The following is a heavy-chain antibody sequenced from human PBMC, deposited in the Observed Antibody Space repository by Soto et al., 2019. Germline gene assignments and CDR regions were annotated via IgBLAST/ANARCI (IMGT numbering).Heavy chain of an antibody. CDR1: GFTFSDHY. CDR2: SRDKVHSHTT. J-gene: IGHJ4*02. Sequence: EVQLAESGGGLVQPGGSLRLSCAASGFTFSDHYMDWVRQAPGKGLEWVGRSRDKVHSHTTEYAASVKGRFTISRGDSENSLYLQMNSLKTEDTAVYYCARGVVSTGYCDYGGQGTLVTVCS. V-gene: IGHV3-72*01. CDR3: ARGVVSTGYCDY. D-gene: IGHD5-12*01.